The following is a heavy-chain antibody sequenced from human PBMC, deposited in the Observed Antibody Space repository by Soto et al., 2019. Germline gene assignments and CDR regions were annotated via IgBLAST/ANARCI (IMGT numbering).Heavy chain of an antibody. J-gene: IGHJ6*02. CDR1: GGSISSSNW. CDR2: RYHSGST. Sequence: QVQLQESGPGLVKPSGTLSLTCAVSGGSISSSNWWSWVRQPPGKGLEWIGERYHSGSTNYNPSLKSRVTKAVDKSKDQFSLKLSSVTAADTAVYYCARASGEWTGYFVDPYYDGMDVWGQGTTVTVSS. D-gene: IGHD3-9*01. V-gene: IGHV4-4*02. CDR3: ARASGEWTGYFVDPYYDGMDV.